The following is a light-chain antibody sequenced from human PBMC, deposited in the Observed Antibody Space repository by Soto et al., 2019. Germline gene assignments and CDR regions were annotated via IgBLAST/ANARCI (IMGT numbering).Light chain of an antibody. V-gene: IGKV1-9*01. J-gene: IGKJ5*01. CDR3: QKHDSIPFK. CDR2: AAT. CDR1: QGISSS. Sequence: DIQLTQSPSFLSASVRDRVTITFRASQGISSSLVWYQQEPGKVPKLLIYAATTLQSGVPSRFSGSGSGTEFTLTISSLQPEDFATYYCQKHDSIPFKFGQGTRLEIK.